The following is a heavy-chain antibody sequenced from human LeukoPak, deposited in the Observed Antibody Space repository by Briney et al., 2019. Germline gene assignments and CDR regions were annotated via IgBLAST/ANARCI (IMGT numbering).Heavy chain of an antibody. CDR1: GFTFSDDS. CDR2: ISSNGNII. J-gene: IGHJ4*02. Sequence: GGSLRLSCAACGFTFSDDSMTWMRQAPGKGLEWVSYISSNGNIIKYADSVKGRFVISRDNAKKSLYLQMDSLRAEDTAVYYCAISLSSGWYNPPDYWGQGALVSVSS. V-gene: IGHV3-11*04. D-gene: IGHD6-19*01. CDR3: AISLSSGWYNPPDY.